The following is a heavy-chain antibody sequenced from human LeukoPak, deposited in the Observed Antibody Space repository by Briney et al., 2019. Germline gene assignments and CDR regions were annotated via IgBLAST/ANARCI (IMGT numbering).Heavy chain of an antibody. CDR3: ARDRYYDSSGYVTDH. CDR2: INPNSGGT. D-gene: IGHD3-22*01. J-gene: IGHJ4*02. V-gene: IGHV1-2*02. Sequence: ASVKVSCKASVYTFTGYYMHWVQQAPGQGLEWMGWINPNSGGTNYAQKFQGRVTMTRDTSLSTAYMELSRLRSDDTAVYYCARDRYYDSSGYVTDHWGQGTLVTVS. CDR1: VYTFTGYY.